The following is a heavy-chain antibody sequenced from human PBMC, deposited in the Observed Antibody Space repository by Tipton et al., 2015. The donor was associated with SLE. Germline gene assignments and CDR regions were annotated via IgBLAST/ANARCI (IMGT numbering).Heavy chain of an antibody. Sequence: SLRLSCAASGLTLSNYWMHWVRQPPGKGLVWVSRVNSDGSSTTYADSVRGRFTFSRDSSENTLYLQMNSLRAEDTAVYYCASLERYSGYDWHFDYWGQGTLVTVSS. V-gene: IGHV3-74*01. D-gene: IGHD5-12*01. CDR3: ASLERYSGYDWHFDY. J-gene: IGHJ4*02. CDR1: GLTLSNYW. CDR2: VNSDGSST.